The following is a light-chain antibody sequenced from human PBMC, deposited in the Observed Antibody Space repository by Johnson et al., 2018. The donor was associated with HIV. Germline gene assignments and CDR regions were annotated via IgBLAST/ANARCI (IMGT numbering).Light chain of an antibody. V-gene: IGLV1-51*02. Sequence: QSVLTQPPSVSAAPGQKVTISCSGSRSNIGNNYVSWYQHLPGTAPKLLIYENNKRPSGIPDRFSGSKSGTSATLGITGLQTGDEADYYCGTWDSSLSAGEVFGTGTKVTVL. J-gene: IGLJ1*01. CDR1: RSNIGNNY. CDR3: GTWDSSLSAGEV. CDR2: ENN.